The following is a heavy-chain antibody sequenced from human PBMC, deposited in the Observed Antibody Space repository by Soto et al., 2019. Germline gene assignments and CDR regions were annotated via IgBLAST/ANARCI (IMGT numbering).Heavy chain of an antibody. CDR3: ASLVAAEGTFNWFDP. V-gene: IGHV4-30-4*01. CDR1: GDSISGDYYY. J-gene: IGHJ5*02. CDR2: IHHSGNT. D-gene: IGHD6-13*01. Sequence: QVQLQESGPGLVKPSQTLSLTCTVSGDSISGDYYYWSWIRQPPGKGLEWIGYIHHSGNTYHNPSLMSRVTISIDTFKNQFSLKLTSVTAADTAVYYCASLVAAEGTFNWFDPWGQGTLVTVSS.